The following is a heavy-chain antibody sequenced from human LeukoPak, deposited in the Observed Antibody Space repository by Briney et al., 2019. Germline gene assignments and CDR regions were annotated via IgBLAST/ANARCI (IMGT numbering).Heavy chain of an antibody. CDR3: ARASGGSGYLFGY. Sequence: SETLSLTCTVSGGSISSYYWSWIRQPPGKGLEWIGYIYYSGSTNYNPSLKSRVTISVDTSKNQFSLKLSSVTAADTAVYYCARASGGSGYLFGYWGQGTLVTVSS. CDR2: IYYSGST. J-gene: IGHJ4*02. V-gene: IGHV4-59*01. CDR1: GGSISSYY. D-gene: IGHD3-3*01.